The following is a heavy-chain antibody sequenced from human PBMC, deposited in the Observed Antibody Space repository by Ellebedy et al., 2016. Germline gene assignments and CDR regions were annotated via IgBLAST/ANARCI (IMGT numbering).Heavy chain of an antibody. V-gene: IGHV3-23*01. CDR1: GFTFTSYS. CDR2: IGISGAST. J-gene: IGHJ4*02. Sequence: GESLKISCVASGFTFTSYSMSWVRQAPGKGLEWVSTIGISGASTYYADSVEDRFTVSRDNAKMSVYLQMNSLRAEDTAVYYCARETMIRGMYYFDFWGQGTLVTVSP. CDR3: ARETMIRGMYYFDF. D-gene: IGHD3-10*01.